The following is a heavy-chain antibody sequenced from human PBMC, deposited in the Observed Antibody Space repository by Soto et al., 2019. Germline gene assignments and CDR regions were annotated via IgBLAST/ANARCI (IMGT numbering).Heavy chain of an antibody. CDR2: IKSKTDGGTT. CDR3: TPGQYSSGWYLYYYYGMDV. V-gene: IGHV3-15*01. D-gene: IGHD6-19*01. J-gene: IGHJ6*02. Sequence: EVQLVESGGGLVKPGGSLRLSCAASGFTFSNAWMSWVRQAPGKGLEWVGRIKSKTDGGTTDYAAPVKGRFTISRDDSKNTLYLQMNSLKTEDIAVYYCTPGQYSSGWYLYYYYGMDVWGQGTTVTVSS. CDR1: GFTFSNAW.